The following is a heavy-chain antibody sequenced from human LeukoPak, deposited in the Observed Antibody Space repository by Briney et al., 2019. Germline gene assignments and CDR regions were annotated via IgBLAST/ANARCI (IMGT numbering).Heavy chain of an antibody. J-gene: IGHJ4*02. Sequence: GGSLRLSCAASGFTFSSHWMHWVRQAPGKGLVWVSRINSDGSSISYADSVKGRFTISRDNAKNTLYLQMNSLRAEDTAVYYCARGDYYDSSGYYWDYWGQGTLVTVSS. CDR1: GFTFSSHW. CDR3: ARGDYYDSSGYYWDY. CDR2: INSDGSSI. V-gene: IGHV3-74*01. D-gene: IGHD3-22*01.